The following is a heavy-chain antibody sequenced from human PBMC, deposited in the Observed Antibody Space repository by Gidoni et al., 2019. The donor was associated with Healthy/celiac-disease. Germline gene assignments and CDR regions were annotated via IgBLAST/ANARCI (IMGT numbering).Heavy chain of an antibody. J-gene: IGHJ6*02. D-gene: IGHD2-15*01. CDR3: ARVLGYCSGGSCYGGYYGMDV. CDR1: GGSFSGYY. CDR2: INHSGST. Sequence: QVQLQQWGAGLLMPSETLSLPCAVYGGSFSGYYCSWIRQPPGKGLEWIGEINHSGSTNYNPSLKSRVTISVDTSKNQFSLKLSSVTAADTAVYYCARVLGYCSGGSCYGGYYGMDVWGQGTTVTVSS. V-gene: IGHV4-34*01.